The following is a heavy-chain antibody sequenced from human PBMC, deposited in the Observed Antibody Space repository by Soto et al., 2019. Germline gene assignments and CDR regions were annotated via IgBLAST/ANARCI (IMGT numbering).Heavy chain of an antibody. CDR2: INHSGST. Sequence: SETLSLTCAVYGLSFSGYYWSWIRQPPGKGLEWIGEINHSGSTNYNPSLKSRVTISVDTSKNQFSLKLSSVTAADTAVYYCAREPHFTYYYGSGRYKAFDIWGQGTMVT. CDR1: GLSFSGYY. J-gene: IGHJ3*02. D-gene: IGHD3-10*01. V-gene: IGHV4-34*01. CDR3: AREPHFTYYYGSGRYKAFDI.